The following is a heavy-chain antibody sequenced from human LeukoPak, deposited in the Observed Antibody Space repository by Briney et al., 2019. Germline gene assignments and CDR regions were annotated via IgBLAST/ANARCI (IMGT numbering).Heavy chain of an antibody. D-gene: IGHD4-17*01. J-gene: IGHJ4*02. CDR1: GTSFSSYY. V-gene: IGHV4-34*01. Sequence: PSETLSLTCAVSGTSFSSYYWSWIRQPPGKGLEWIGEVNHSGYTNDNPSLKSRVTISVDTSKNQLSLRLRSVTAADTAVYFCARMTTGHDFWGQGTLVTVSS. CDR3: ARMTTGHDF. CDR2: VNHSGYT.